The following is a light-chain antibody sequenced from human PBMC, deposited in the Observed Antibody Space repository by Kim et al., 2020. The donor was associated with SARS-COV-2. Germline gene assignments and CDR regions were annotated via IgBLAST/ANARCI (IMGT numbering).Light chain of an antibody. CDR3: AAWDDGLNGPGV. J-gene: IGLJ3*02. V-gene: IGLV1-44*01. Sequence: ELTQPPSASGTPGQRVTISCSGSSSNIGSNTVNWYQQLPGTAPKLLIYSNNQRPSGVPDRFSGSKSGTSASLAISGLQSEDEADYYCAAWDDGLNGPGVFGGGTQLTVL. CDR1: SSNIGSNT. CDR2: SNN.